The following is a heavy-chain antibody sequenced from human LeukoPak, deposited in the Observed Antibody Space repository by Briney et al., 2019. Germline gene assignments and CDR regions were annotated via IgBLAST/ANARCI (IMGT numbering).Heavy chain of an antibody. V-gene: IGHV3-23*01. J-gene: IGHJ4*02. CDR1: GFTFSSYA. Sequence: GGSLRLSCAASGFTFSSYAMSWVRQAPGKGLEWVSAIGGSGGSTYYADSVKGRFTISRDNSKNTLYLQMNSLRAEDTAVYYCAKVGLLWFGELSYWGQGTLVTVSS. CDR3: AKVGLLWFGELSY. D-gene: IGHD3-10*01. CDR2: IGGSGGST.